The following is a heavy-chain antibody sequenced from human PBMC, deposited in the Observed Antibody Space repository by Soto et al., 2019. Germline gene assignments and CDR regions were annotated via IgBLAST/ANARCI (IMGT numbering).Heavy chain of an antibody. CDR1: GGSISSTYW. V-gene: IGHV4-4*02. J-gene: IGHJ4*02. CDR3: ATRVDDSGWFVY. D-gene: IGHD6-19*01. CDR2: IYHSGST. Sequence: QVQLQESGPGLVKPSGTLSLACAVSGGSISSTYWWRWVRQPPGKGLEWIGDIYHSGSTNVKPSLKGRVTISVDKSKNQFSLNLSSVAAADTAVYFCATRVDDSGWFVYWGQGTLVTGSS.